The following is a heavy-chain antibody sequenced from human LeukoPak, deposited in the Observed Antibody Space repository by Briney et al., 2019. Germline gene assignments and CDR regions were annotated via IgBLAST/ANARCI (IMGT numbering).Heavy chain of an antibody. CDR2: INPSGGST. Sequence: ASVKVSCKASGYTFTSYYIHWVRQAPRQGLEWMAIINPSGGSTTYAQKFQGRVTMTRDTSTSTVYMELSSLRSEDTAVYYCARDSRPSYDSSAYYYPGDYWGQGTLVTVSS. CDR1: GYTFTSYY. V-gene: IGHV1-46*01. J-gene: IGHJ4*02. D-gene: IGHD3-22*01. CDR3: ARDSRPSYDSSAYYYPGDY.